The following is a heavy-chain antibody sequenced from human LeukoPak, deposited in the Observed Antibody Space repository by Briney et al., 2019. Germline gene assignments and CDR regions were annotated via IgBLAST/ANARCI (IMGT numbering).Heavy chain of an antibody. Sequence: GASLRLSCAASGFIFSNYAMYWVRQAPGKGLEWVSAISGRSGSTYYADSVKGRFTISRDSSKNTQYLQMNSLRADDTAVYYCAKWGDYDVLTGYYVSDFWGQGTLVTVSS. J-gene: IGHJ4*02. CDR1: GFIFSNYA. D-gene: IGHD3-9*01. CDR2: ISGRSGST. V-gene: IGHV3-23*01. CDR3: AKWGDYDVLTGYYVSDF.